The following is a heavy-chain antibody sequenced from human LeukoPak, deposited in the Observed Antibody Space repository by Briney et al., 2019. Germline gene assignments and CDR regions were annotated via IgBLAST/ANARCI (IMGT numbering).Heavy chain of an antibody. V-gene: IGHV4-4*07. CDR2: TYTTGAT. J-gene: IGHJ4*02. CDR3: GRQGYTASHYFLDF. CDR1: SGSINSYY. D-gene: IGHD2-2*02. Sequence: SESLSLTCTVSSGSINSYYWGWVRQPAGKGLEWIGRTYTTGATQYNPSLKSRLTMSIDTSTSQFSLNLRSVTAADTAVYYCGRQGYTASHYFLDFWSQGTLVAVS.